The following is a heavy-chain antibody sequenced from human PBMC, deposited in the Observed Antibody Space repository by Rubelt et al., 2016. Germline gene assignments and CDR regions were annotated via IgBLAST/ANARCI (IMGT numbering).Heavy chain of an antibody. CDR3: AREGRFLEWLSINNWFDP. CDR1: GGSISSSSYY. J-gene: IGHJ5*02. CDR2: IYYSGST. Sequence: QLQLQESGPGLVKPSETLSLTCTVSGGSISSSSYYWGWIRQPPGKGLEWIGSIYYSGSTYYNPSLKSLFSISVDTSKNQFSLKLGSVTAADTAVYYCAREGRFLEWLSINNWFDPWGQGTLVTVSS. D-gene: IGHD3-3*01. V-gene: IGHV4-39*02.